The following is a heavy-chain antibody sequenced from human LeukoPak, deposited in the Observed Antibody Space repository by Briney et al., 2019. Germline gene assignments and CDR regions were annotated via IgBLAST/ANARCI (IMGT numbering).Heavy chain of an antibody. J-gene: IGHJ6*02. CDR2: INPSGGST. CDR3: ARDIAKYCSSTSCYGYYYGMDV. Sequence: ASVKVSCKASGYTFTSYYMHWVRQAPGQGLEWMGIINPSGGSTSYAQKFQGRVTMTTDTSTSTAYMELRSLRSDDTAVYYCARDIAKYCSSTSCYGYYYGMDVWGQGTTVTVS. CDR1: GYTFTSYY. V-gene: IGHV1-46*01. D-gene: IGHD2-2*01.